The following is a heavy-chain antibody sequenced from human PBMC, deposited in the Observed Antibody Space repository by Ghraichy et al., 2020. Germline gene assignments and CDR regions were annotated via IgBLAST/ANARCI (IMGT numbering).Heavy chain of an antibody. CDR1: GGSISSSNYY. Sequence: SETLSLTCTVSGGSISSSNYYWGWIRQPPGKGLEWIGSMYYSGSTYYNPSLKSRVTISVDTSKNQFSLKLSSVTAADTAVYYCAMPKERTEHQFAYWGQGTLVTVSS. D-gene: IGHD1-14*01. CDR2: MYYSGST. CDR3: AMPKERTEHQFAY. V-gene: IGHV4-39*01. J-gene: IGHJ4*02.